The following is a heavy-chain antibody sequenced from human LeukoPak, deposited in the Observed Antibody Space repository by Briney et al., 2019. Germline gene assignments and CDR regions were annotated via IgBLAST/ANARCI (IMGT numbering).Heavy chain of an antibody. V-gene: IGHV3-7*03. D-gene: IGHD2-21*01. CDR2: IKDDGSVK. CDR3: AREVVATASAFDC. CDR1: GFTFSSYG. J-gene: IGHJ4*02. Sequence: GGSLRLSCAASGFTFSSYGIHWVRQAPGKGLEWVANIKDDGSVKNHVDSLKGRFSISRDNARNSLYLQISSLRAEDTAVYYCAREVVATASAFDCWGQGTLVTVSS.